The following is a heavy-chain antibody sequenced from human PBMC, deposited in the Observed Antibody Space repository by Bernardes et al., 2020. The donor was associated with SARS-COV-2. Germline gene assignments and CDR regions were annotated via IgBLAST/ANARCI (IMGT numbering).Heavy chain of an antibody. CDR2: IYPGDSDT. CDR1: GYSFTSYW. J-gene: IGHJ4*02. Sequence: GESLKISCKGSGYSFTSYWIAWVRQMPGKGLEWMGIIYPGDSDTKYSPSFQGQVTISADKSINTAYLQWSSLKASDTAMYYCARHTVPVAIFLNRYFDYWGQGTLVTVSS. D-gene: IGHD2-2*01. CDR3: ARHTVPVAIFLNRYFDY. V-gene: IGHV5-51*01.